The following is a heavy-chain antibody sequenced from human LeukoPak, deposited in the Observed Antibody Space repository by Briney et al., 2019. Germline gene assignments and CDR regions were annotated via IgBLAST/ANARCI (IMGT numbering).Heavy chain of an antibody. V-gene: IGHV3-15*07. Sequence: KTGGSLRLSCAASGFTFSNAWMNWVRQAPGKGLEWVGRIKSKTDGGTTDYAAPVKGRFTISRDDSKNTLYLQMNSLKTEDTAVYYCTTDIPDYGDYWYFDLWGRGTLVTVSS. J-gene: IGHJ2*01. CDR2: IKSKTDGGTT. D-gene: IGHD4-17*01. CDR3: TTDIPDYGDYWYFDL. CDR1: GFTFSNAW.